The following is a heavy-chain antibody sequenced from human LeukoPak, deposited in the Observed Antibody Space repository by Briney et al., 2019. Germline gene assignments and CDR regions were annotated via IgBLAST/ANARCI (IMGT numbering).Heavy chain of an antibody. CDR2: ISSSSSTI. D-gene: IGHD3-9*01. CDR3: ARDHRSLYYDILTGYFDY. Sequence: GGSLRLSCAASGFTFSSYSMNWVRQAPGKGLEWVSYISSSSSTIYYADSVKGRFTISRDNAKNSLYLQMNSLRAEDTAVYYCARDHRSLYYDILTGYFDYWGQGTLVTVSS. J-gene: IGHJ4*02. CDR1: GFTFSSYS. V-gene: IGHV3-48*04.